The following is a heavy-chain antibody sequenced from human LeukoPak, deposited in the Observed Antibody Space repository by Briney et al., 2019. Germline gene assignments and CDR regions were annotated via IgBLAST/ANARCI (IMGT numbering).Heavy chain of an antibody. D-gene: IGHD3-9*01. Sequence: ASVKVSCKASGYTFTSYYMHWVRQAPGQGLEWMGIINPSGDSRSYAQKFQGRVTLTRDTSTSTIYMELSSLRSEDTAVCYCARGYYDILTGTNTPHFDYWGQGTQVTVSS. V-gene: IGHV1-46*01. CDR2: INPSGDSR. CDR3: ARGYYDILTGTNTPHFDY. J-gene: IGHJ4*02. CDR1: GYTFTSYY.